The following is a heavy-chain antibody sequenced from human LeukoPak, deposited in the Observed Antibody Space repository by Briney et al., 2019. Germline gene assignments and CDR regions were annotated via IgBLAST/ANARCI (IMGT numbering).Heavy chain of an antibody. D-gene: IGHD3-22*01. CDR2: ISGSGTTQ. V-gene: IGHV3-11*04. J-gene: IGHJ4*02. Sequence: KPGGSLRLSCAASGFTFSDYYMSWIRQAPGKGLEWIIFISGSGTTQYYADSVRGRFTVSRDNAKSSLYLYLNSLRDEDTAVYYCAIQMTMLAVVPYFYYWGQGSQVTVSS. CDR1: GFTFSDYY. CDR3: AIQMTMLAVVPYFYY.